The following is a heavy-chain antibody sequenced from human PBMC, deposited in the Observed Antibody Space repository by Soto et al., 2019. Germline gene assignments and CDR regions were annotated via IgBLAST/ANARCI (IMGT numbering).Heavy chain of an antibody. CDR3: AKRQSGNFGPFDS. V-gene: IGHV3-23*01. Sequence: LRLSCAASGFSISSDAMSWVRQAPGKGLEWVSGISGSGANTNYADSVKGRFAISIDNSKNTLYLQMSSLRAEDTAVYYCAKRQSGNFGPFDSWGQGTLVTVSS. D-gene: IGHD2-21*02. CDR1: GFSISSDA. J-gene: IGHJ4*02. CDR2: ISGSGANT.